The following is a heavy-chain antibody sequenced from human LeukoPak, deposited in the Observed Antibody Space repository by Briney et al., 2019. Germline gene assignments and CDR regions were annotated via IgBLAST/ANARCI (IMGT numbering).Heavy chain of an antibody. J-gene: IGHJ5*02. CDR3: ARLYDSSGYTNWLDP. CDR1: GGSIGSHY. Sequence: SETLSLTCTVSGGSIGSHYWSWIRQPPGKGLEWIGYIYYSGSSKYNPSLKSRVTISVDTSKNQFSLKLSSVTAADTAVYYCARLYDSSGYTNWLDPWGQGTLVTVSS. D-gene: IGHD3-22*01. CDR2: IYYSGSS. V-gene: IGHV4-59*11.